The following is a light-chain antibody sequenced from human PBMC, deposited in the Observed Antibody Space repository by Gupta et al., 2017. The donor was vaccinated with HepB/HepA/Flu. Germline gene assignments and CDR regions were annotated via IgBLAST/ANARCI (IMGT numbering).Light chain of an antibody. CDR2: GAD. V-gene: IGKV3-15*01. J-gene: IGKJ1*01. Sequence: EIVLTQSPATLSVFPGERATLSCRATESFRNDLAWYQQKPGQAPRLLIYGADIRATGVSARFSGSGSGTDFTLTISRLQSDDCAVYYCHQDYTWPQTFGQGTKVEIK. CDR1: ESFRND. CDR3: HQDYTWPQT.